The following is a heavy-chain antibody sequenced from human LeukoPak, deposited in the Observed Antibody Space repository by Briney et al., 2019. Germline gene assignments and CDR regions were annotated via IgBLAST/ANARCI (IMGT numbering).Heavy chain of an antibody. CDR2: ISYDGSNK. CDR1: GFTFSSYA. J-gene: IGHJ4*02. CDR3: ARFDEGFDY. V-gene: IGHV3-30-3*01. Sequence: PGGSLRLSCAASGFTFSSYAMHWVRQAPGKGLEWMAVISYDGSNKYYADSVKGRFTISRDNSKNTLYLQMNSLRAEDTAVYYCARFDEGFDYWGQGTLVTVSS. D-gene: IGHD3-10*01.